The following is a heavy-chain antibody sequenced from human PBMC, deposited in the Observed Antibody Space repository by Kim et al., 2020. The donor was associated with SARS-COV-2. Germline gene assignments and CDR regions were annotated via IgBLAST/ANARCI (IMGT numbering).Heavy chain of an antibody. D-gene: IGHD6-13*01. CDR2: INHSGST. V-gene: IGHV4-34*01. CDR1: GGSFSGYY. CDR3: ARGGIAARWIGSSSWEKYYFDY. J-gene: IGHJ4*02. Sequence: SETLSLTCAVYGGSFSGYYWSWIRQPPGKGLEWIGEINHSGSTNYNPSLKSRVTISVDTSKNQFSLKLSSVTAADTAVYYCARGGIAARWIGSSSWEKYYFDYWGQGTLVTVSS.